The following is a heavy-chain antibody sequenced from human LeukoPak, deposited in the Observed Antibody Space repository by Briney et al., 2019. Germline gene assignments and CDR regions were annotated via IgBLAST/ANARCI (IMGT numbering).Heavy chain of an antibody. D-gene: IGHD1-1*01. CDR2: VSTYNSET. CDR3: VRDNWNEFDP. V-gene: IGHV1-18*01. J-gene: IGHJ5*02. CDR1: GYRFSSVG. Sequence: VASVKVSCKASGYRFSSVGISWVRQAPGQGLEWNGWVSTYNSETNYAPKFQARVTMTKDTSTSAVFLEMWSLRADDTAVYYCVRDNWNEFDPWGQGTLVTVSS.